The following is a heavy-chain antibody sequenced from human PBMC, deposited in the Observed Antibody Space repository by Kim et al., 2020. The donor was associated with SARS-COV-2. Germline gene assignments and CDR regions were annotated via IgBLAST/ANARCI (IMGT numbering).Heavy chain of an antibody. CDR1: GYTFTSYG. J-gene: IGHJ4*02. V-gene: IGHV1-18*01. Sequence: ASVKVSCKASGYTFTSYGISWVRQAPGQGLEWMGWISAYNGNTNYAQKLQGRVTMTTDTSTSTAYMELRSLRSDDTAVYYCARDVPGDSSSWYPIDYWGQGTLVTVSS. D-gene: IGHD6-13*01. CDR3: ARDVPGDSSSWYPIDY. CDR2: ISAYNGNT.